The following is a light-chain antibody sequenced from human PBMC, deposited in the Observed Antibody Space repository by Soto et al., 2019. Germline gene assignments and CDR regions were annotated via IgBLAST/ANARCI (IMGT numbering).Light chain of an antibody. CDR2: SDD. V-gene: IGLV1-44*01. CDR3: EAGDDSLNGPV. Sequence: QPVLIQPPSASGTPGQRVTISCSGSSSNIGRNTVNWYQHLPGTAPKLLLYSDDQRPSGVPDRFSGSRSGTSASLAISGLQSEDEADYYCEAGDDSLNGPVFGGGTKLTVL. CDR1: SSNIGRNT. J-gene: IGLJ2*01.